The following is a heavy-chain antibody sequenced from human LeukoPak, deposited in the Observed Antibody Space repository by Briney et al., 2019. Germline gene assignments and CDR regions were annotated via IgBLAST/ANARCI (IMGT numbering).Heavy chain of an antibody. J-gene: IGHJ4*02. V-gene: IGHV3-21*01. CDR1: KFTFSSYT. Sequence: PGGSLRLSCAASKFTFSSYTMSRVRQAPGKGLEWVSSITSSSSHIYYADSVRGRFTISRDNARNSLYLQMNSLRVDDTAVYYCARERGSLDYWGQGTLVTVSS. CDR3: ARERGSLDY. CDR2: ITSSSSHI.